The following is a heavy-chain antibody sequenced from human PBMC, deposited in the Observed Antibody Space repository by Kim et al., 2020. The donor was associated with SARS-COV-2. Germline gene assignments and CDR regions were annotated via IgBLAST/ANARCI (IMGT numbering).Heavy chain of an antibody. J-gene: IGHJ6*02. D-gene: IGHD1-1*01. CDR1: GFSFSSYA. V-gene: IGHV3-30*04. CDR2: ISYDGSNK. CDR3: ATCLEPYYYYYGMDV. Sequence: GGSLRLSCAASGFSFSSYAMHWVRQAPGKGLEWVAVISYDGSNKYYADSVKGRFTISRDNSKNTLYMQMNSLRAEDTAVYYCATCLEPYYYYYGMDVWG.